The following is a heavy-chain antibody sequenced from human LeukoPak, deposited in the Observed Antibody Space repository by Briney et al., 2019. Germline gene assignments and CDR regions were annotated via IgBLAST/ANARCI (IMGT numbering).Heavy chain of an antibody. J-gene: IGHJ4*02. D-gene: IGHD2-2*01. Sequence: GGSLRLSCAASGFTFDEYGMSWVRQAPGKGLEWVSGINWNGGSTGYADSVKGRFTISRDNAKNSLYLQMNSLTAEDKPLYYCARYQLRHDYWGQGTLVTVSS. CDR3: ARYQLRHDY. V-gene: IGHV3-20*04. CDR1: GFTFDEYG. CDR2: INWNGGST.